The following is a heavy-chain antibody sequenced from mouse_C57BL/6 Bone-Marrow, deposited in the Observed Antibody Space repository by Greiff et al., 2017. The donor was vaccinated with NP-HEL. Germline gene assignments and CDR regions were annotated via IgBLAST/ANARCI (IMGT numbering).Heavy chain of an antibody. CDR2: INPSNGGT. D-gene: IGHD2-5*01. V-gene: IGHV1-53*01. Sequence: QVQLKQPGTELVKPGASGYTFTSYWMHWVKQRPGQGLEWIGNINPSNGGTNYNEKFKSKATLTVDKSSSTAYMQLSSLTSEDSAVYYCARSYYSNYDYWGQGTTLTVSS. CDR1: GYTFTSYW. CDR3: ARSYYSNYDY. J-gene: IGHJ2*01.